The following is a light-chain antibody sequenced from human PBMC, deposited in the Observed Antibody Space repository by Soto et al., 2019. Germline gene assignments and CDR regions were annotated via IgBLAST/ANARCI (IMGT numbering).Light chain of an antibody. J-gene: IGLJ1*01. CDR1: SSDVGGYNY. CDR3: SSYTTSSTYV. Sequence: SVLNRASSVNGAPGQALPITSKGTSSDVGGYNYVSWYPQHPGKAPKLMISDVSNRPSGVSNRFSGSKSGNTASLTISGLQTEDEADYYCSSYTTSSTYVFGTGTKVTVL. CDR2: DVS. V-gene: IGLV2-14*01.